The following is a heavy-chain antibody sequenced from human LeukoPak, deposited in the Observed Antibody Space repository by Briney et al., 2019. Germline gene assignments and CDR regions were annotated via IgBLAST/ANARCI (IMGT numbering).Heavy chain of an antibody. J-gene: IGHJ4*02. Sequence: GGSLRLSCVASGFTFSTYAISWVRQAPGKGLEWVSGSGNGDNTYYADSVKGRFTIYRDNSKSRLSLQMNSLRAEDTAVYYCAKTLSSGWSGKYYFDYWGQGTLVSVSS. D-gene: IGHD6-19*01. CDR1: GFTFSTYA. V-gene: IGHV3-23*01. CDR2: SGNGDNT. CDR3: AKTLSSGWSGKYYFDY.